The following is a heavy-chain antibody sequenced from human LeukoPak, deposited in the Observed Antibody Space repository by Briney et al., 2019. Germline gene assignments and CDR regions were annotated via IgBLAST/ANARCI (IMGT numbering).Heavy chain of an antibody. CDR2: ISGSGGST. CDR1: GFTFSSYA. J-gene: IGHJ4*02. D-gene: IGHD3-10*01. CDR3: SSYGSGSYYLADY. Sequence: GGSLRLSCAASGFTFSSYAMSWVRQAPGKGLEWVSAISGSGGSTYFADSVKGRFTISRDNSKNTLYLQMNSLRAEDTAVYYCSSYGSGSYYLADYWDQGTLVTVSS. V-gene: IGHV3-23*01.